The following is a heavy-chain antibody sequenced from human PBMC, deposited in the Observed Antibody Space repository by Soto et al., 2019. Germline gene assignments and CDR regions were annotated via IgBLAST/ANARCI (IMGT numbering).Heavy chain of an antibody. CDR2: IKQDGSEK. Sequence: GGSLRLSCAASGFTFSSYWMSWVRQAPGKGLEWVANIKQDGSEKYYVDSVKGRFTISRDNAKNSLYLQMNSLRAEDTAVYYCARQDKRITMVRGVINDVISWFDPWGQGTLVTVSS. D-gene: IGHD3-10*01. CDR3: ARQDKRITMVRGVINDVISWFDP. V-gene: IGHV3-7*04. J-gene: IGHJ5*02. CDR1: GFTFSSYW.